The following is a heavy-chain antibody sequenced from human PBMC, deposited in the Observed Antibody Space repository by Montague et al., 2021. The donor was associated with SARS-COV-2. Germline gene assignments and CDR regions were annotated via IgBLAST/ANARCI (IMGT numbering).Heavy chain of an antibody. CDR1: GGSISSNNYY. CDR3: ARRGRKLLPVATTIGGFDI. J-gene: IGHJ3*02. D-gene: IGHD5-12*01. Sequence: SETLSLTCTVSGGSISSNNYYWDWIRQPPGKGLEWIGSIYDSGGTYYNPSLKSRVTISVDTSKNHFSLKLNSVTAADMAVYYCARRGRKLLPVATTIGGFDIWGQGTMVTVSS. CDR2: IYDSGGT. V-gene: IGHV4-39*02.